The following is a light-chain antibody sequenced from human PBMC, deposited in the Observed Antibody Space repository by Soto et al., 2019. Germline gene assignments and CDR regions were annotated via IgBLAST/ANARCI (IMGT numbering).Light chain of an antibody. J-gene: IGLJ3*02. CDR2: EGS. V-gene: IGLV2-23*01. CDR1: SSDVGSYNL. Sequence: QSALTQPASVSGSPGQSITLSCTGTSSDVGSYNLVSWYQQHPGKAPKLMIYEGSKRPSGVSNRFSGAKSGNTASLTISGLEAEDEADYYFCSYAGSSTGVFGGGTKLTVL. CDR3: CSYAGSSTGV.